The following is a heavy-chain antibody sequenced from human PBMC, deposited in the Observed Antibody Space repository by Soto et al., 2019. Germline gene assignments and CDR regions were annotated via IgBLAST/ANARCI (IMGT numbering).Heavy chain of an antibody. Sequence: SETLSLTCAVYGGSFSGYYWSWIRQPPGKGLEWIGEINHSGSTNYNPSLKSRVTISVDTSKNQFSLKLSSVTAADTAVYYCARAWVAGTNSFDYWGQGTLVTVSS. J-gene: IGHJ4*02. D-gene: IGHD6-19*01. CDR3: ARAWVAGTNSFDY. CDR1: GGSFSGYY. CDR2: INHSGST. V-gene: IGHV4-34*01.